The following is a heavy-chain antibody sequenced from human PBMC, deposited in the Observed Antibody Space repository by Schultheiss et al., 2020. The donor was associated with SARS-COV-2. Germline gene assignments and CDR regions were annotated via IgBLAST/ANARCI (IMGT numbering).Heavy chain of an antibody. CDR3: ARAKGYGSAFDI. Sequence: GESLKISCAASGFTFSSYWMSWVRQAPGKGLEWVSAISGSGGSTYYADSVKGRFTISRDNAKNTLYLQMNSLRAEDTAVYYCARAKGYGSAFDIWGQGTMVTVSS. J-gene: IGHJ3*02. CDR2: ISGSGGST. V-gene: IGHV3-23*01. CDR1: GFTFSSYW. D-gene: IGHD3-10*01.